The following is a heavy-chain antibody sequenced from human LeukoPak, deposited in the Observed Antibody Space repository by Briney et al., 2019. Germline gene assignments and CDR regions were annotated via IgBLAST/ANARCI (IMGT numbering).Heavy chain of an antibody. CDR3: ARDRASGSGKFYFDY. Sequence: KTSETLSLTCTVSGGSISSYYWSWIRQTPGKGLEWIGYIDYSGYTNYNPSLKTRVTISVDTSNDQFSLKLSSVTAADTAVYYCARDRASGSGKFYFDYWGQGTLVTVSS. CDR1: GGSISSYY. CDR2: IDYSGYT. D-gene: IGHD3-10*01. J-gene: IGHJ4*02. V-gene: IGHV4-59*01.